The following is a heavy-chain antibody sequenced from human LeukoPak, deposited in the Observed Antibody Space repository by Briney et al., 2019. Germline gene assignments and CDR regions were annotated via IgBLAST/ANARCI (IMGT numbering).Heavy chain of an antibody. V-gene: IGHV3-9*01. CDR3: ASYCSSTSCHDY. CDR1: GFTFDDYA. Sequence: GRSLRLSCAASGFTFDDYAMPWVRQAPGKGLEWVSGISWNSGSIGYADSVKGRFTISRDNAKNSLYLQMNSLRAEDTAVYYCASYCSSTSCHDYWGQGTLVTVSS. CDR2: ISWNSGSI. D-gene: IGHD2-2*01. J-gene: IGHJ4*02.